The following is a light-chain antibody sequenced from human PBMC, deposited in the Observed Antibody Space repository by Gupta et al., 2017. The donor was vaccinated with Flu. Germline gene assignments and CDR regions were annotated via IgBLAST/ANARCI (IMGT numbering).Light chain of an antibody. CDR1: SSNIGAGHD. V-gene: IGLV1-40*01. CDR2: EST. Sequence: QSVLTQPPSMSGAPGQRVTLSCTGSSSNIGAGHDVPWYQQLSGIAPKLLIYESTNRASRVSDRFSGSKSGSSASLAITGLQAEDEAVYFCQSYDSSLPGVVFGGGTKLTVL. CDR3: QSYDSSLPGVV. J-gene: IGLJ2*01.